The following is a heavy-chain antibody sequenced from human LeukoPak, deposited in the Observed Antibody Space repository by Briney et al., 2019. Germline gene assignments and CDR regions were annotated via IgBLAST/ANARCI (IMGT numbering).Heavy chain of an antibody. V-gene: IGHV3-73*01. CDR1: GFTFSGSA. CDR2: IRSKANSYAT. Sequence: PGGSLRLSCAASGFTFSGSAMHWVRQASGKGLEWVGRIRSKANSYATAYAASVKGRFTISRDDSKNTAYLQMNSLKTEDTAVYYCTRRDRSYSANQFDYWGQGTLVTVSS. J-gene: IGHJ4*02. D-gene: IGHD1-26*01. CDR3: TRRDRSYSANQFDY.